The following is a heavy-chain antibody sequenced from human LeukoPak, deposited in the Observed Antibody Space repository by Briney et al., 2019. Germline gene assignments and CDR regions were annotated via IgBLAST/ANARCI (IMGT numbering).Heavy chain of an antibody. D-gene: IGHD2-15*01. CDR2: IYYSGST. Sequence: SETLSLTCTVSGGSISSYYWSWIRHPLGKGLEWTEYIYYSGSTNYNPSLKSRVTISVDTSKNQFSLKLSSVTAADTAVYYCARDGRGGGPQVGWFDPWGQGTLVTVSS. CDR1: GGSISSYY. J-gene: IGHJ5*02. V-gene: IGHV4-59*01. CDR3: ARDGRGGGPQVGWFDP.